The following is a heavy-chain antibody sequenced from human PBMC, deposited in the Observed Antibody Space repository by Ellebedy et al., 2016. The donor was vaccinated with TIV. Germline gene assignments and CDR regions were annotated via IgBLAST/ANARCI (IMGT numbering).Heavy chain of an antibody. D-gene: IGHD2-2*01. Sequence: ASVKVSXXASGYTFTRYYMHWVRQAPGQGLEWMGLINPSGGSTNYAQKFQGRVTMTRDTSSSTVYMELSSLRSEDTAVYYCARQKPPALLSPTRYSYYGMDVWGQGTTVSVSS. CDR2: INPSGGST. CDR3: ARQKPPALLSPTRYSYYGMDV. V-gene: IGHV1-46*01. CDR1: GYTFTRYY. J-gene: IGHJ6*02.